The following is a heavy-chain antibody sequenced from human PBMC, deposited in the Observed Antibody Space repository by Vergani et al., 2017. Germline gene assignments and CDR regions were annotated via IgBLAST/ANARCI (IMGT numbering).Heavy chain of an antibody. D-gene: IGHD2/OR15-2a*01. CDR2: INPKRGGT. CDR3: ARASSLMLGSIFYYYCMYV. CDR1: GYTLTDYY. Sequence: QVQLVQSGAEVKKPGASVKVSCKASGYTLTDYYIHWVRQAPGQGLEWMGWINPKRGGTNYAQKFPGRVTMTRATSISTADMELSSLRTDHTTVYYCARASSLMLGSIFYYYCMYVWDTGTTVSVS. J-gene: IGHJ6*03. V-gene: IGHV1-2*02.